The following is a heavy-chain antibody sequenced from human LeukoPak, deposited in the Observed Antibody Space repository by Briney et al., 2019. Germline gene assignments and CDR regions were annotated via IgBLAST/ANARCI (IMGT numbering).Heavy chain of an antibody. CDR3: ARDIIATPPGY. V-gene: IGHV3-48*01. CDR2: ISSGSSTT. Sequence: GGSLRLSCAASGFTFSSYAMNWVRQAPGKGLEWVSYISSGSSTTYYADSVKGRFTISRDNAKNSLYLQMNSLRAEDTAVYYCARDIIATPPGYWGQGTLVTVSS. CDR1: GFTFSSYA. D-gene: IGHD6-6*01. J-gene: IGHJ4*02.